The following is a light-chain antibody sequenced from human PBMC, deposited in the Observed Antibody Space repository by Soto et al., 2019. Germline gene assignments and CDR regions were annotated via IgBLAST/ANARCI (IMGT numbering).Light chain of an antibody. Sequence: EIVLTQSPGTLSLSPGERAILSCRGSQSISSSSLVWYQQKTGQAPRLLIYGASSRATGIPDRFSGSGSGTDFTLTISRLEPEDFAVYYCQQYGTSPPITFGQGTRLEIK. CDR3: QQYGTSPPIT. CDR1: QSISSSS. CDR2: GAS. V-gene: IGKV3-20*01. J-gene: IGKJ5*01.